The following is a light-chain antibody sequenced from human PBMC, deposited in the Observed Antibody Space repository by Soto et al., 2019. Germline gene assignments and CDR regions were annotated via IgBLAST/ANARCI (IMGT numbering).Light chain of an antibody. CDR3: HHYASAPHT. CDR2: AAS. CDR1: QSVSSSQ. J-gene: IGKJ4*01. V-gene: IGKV3-20*01. Sequence: EVVLAQSPGTLSLSPGERATLSCRASQSVSSSQLAWFQQKPCHDLRLLIYAASWRAAGIPDRYSGSGSGTDLTLTLSRLEPAEFAVDYCHHYASAPHTFGGGTNVEIK.